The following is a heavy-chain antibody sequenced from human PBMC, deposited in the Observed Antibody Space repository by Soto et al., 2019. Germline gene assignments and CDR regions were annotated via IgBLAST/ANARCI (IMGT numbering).Heavy chain of an antibody. CDR1: GGSISSYY. CDR3: ARGGYRFSSSWYHGY. D-gene: IGHD6-13*01. V-gene: IGHV4-4*07. J-gene: IGHJ4*02. Sequence: KTSETLSLTCTVSGGSISSYYWSWIRQPAGKGLEWIGRIYTSGSTNYNPSLKSRVTMSVDTSKNQFSLKLSSVTAADTAVYYCARGGYRFSSSWYHGYWGQGTLVTVSS. CDR2: IYTSGST.